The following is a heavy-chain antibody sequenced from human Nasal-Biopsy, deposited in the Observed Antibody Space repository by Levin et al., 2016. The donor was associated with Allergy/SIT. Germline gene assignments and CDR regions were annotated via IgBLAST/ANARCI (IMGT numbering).Heavy chain of an antibody. J-gene: IGHJ3*01. CDR1: GFTFSRYA. Sequence: GGSLRLSCAASGFTFSRYAMIWVRQAPGKGLELVSAIRGSGAPTYYADSVKGRFTISRDNSKNTLYLQMNNLRAEDTAFYYCARDPNGDYVGAFEFWGQGTMVTVSS. CDR3: ARDPNGDYVGAFEF. V-gene: IGHV3-23*01. CDR2: IRGSGAPT. D-gene: IGHD4-17*01.